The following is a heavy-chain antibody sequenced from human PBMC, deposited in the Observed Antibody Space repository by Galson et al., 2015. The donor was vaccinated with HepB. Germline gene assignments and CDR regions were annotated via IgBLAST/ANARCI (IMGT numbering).Heavy chain of an antibody. V-gene: IGHV3-33*01. CDR1: GFTFSSYG. CDR2: IWYDGSNK. CDR3: AGDESSSANWFDP. J-gene: IGHJ5*02. D-gene: IGHD6-13*01. Sequence: SLRLSCAASGFTFSSYGMHWVRQAPGKGLEWVAVIWYDGSNKYYADSVKGRFTISRDNSKNTLYLQMNSLRAEDTAVYYCAGDESSSANWFDPWGQGTLVTVSS.